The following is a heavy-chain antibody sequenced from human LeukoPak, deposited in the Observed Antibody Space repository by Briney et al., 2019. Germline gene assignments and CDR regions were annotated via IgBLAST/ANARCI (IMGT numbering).Heavy chain of an antibody. CDR2: ISGSGGST. D-gene: IGHD6-19*01. CDR3: ASPYSSGWYGWFDP. V-gene: IGHV3-23*01. J-gene: IGHJ5*02. Sequence: GGSLRLSCAASGFTFSSYAMSWVRQAPGKGLEWVSAISGSGGSTYYADSVKGRFTISRDNAKNSLYLQMNSLRAEDTAVYYCASPYSSGWYGWFDPWGQGTLVTVSS. CDR1: GFTFSSYA.